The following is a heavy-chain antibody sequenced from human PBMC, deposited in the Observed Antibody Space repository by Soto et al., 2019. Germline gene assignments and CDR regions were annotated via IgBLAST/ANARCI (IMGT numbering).Heavy chain of an antibody. Sequence: EVQLVESGGGLVQPGGSLRLSCAASGFTFTNHHMDWVRQAPGKGLEWVGRGRDRANSYTTEYATSLKGRFTISRADSHLYLQMNSLKSDDTAVYYCVRIFGVTVRSGAAAVNYYAMDVWGQGTTVTVSS. J-gene: IGHJ6*02. CDR2: GRDRANSYTT. D-gene: IGHD3-16*02. V-gene: IGHV3-72*01. CDR1: GFTFTNHH. CDR3: VRIFGVTVRSGAAAVNYYAMDV.